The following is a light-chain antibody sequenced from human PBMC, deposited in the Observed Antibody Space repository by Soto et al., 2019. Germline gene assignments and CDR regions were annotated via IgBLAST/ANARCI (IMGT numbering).Light chain of an antibody. J-gene: IGKJ4*01. V-gene: IGKV1-5*03. CDR3: QQYNTYART. CDR2: RAS. CDR1: QSISSW. Sequence: DIQMTQSPSTLSASVGDRVTITCRASQSISSWLAWYQQKPGKAPKLLIQRASTLESGVPSRFSGSGSGTEFTLTISSLQPDDFATYYCQQYNTYARTFGGGTKVDIK.